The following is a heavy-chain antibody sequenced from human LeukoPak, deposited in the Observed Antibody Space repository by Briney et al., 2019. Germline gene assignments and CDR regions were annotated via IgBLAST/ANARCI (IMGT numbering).Heavy chain of an antibody. CDR1: VGSISSGSYY. J-gene: IGHJ4*02. V-gene: IGHV4-61*02. D-gene: IGHD6-19*01. CDR3: ARDDGSSGLDY. CDR2: IYTSGST. Sequence: SQTLSLTCTVSVGSISSGSYYWSWIRQPAGKGLEWIGRIYTSGSTNYNPSLKSRVTISVDTSKNQFSLKLSSVTAADTAVYYCARDDGSSGLDYWGQGTLVTVSS.